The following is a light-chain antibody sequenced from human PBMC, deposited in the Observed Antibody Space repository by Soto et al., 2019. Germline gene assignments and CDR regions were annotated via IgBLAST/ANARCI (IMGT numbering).Light chain of an antibody. Sequence: EIVLTQSPATLSLSPGERATLSCRASQSVSSYLAWYQQKPGQAPRLLIYDASNRATGIPARFSGSGSGTDFTLTISSLEPEDFAVYYCQQRSKWITFGGGTKVDI. CDR1: QSVSSY. CDR2: DAS. J-gene: IGKJ4*01. V-gene: IGKV3-11*01. CDR3: QQRSKWIT.